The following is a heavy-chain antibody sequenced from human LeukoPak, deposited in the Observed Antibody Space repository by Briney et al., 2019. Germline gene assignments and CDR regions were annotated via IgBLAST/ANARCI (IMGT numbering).Heavy chain of an antibody. CDR3: ARGEQDDPFDY. CDR2: ISAYNGNT. Sequence: ASVKVSGKASGYTFTSYGISWVRQAPGQGLEWMGWISAYNGNTNYAQKLQGRVTMTTDTYTSTAYMELRSLKSDDTAVYYCARGEQDDPFDYWGQGTLVTVSS. J-gene: IGHJ4*02. CDR1: GYTFTSYG. V-gene: IGHV1-18*01. D-gene: IGHD1/OR15-1a*01.